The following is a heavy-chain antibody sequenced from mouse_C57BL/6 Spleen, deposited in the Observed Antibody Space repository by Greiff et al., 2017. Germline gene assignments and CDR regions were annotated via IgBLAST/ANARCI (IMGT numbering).Heavy chain of an antibody. CDR1: GFSLNSYG. CDR3: AKSQLGLYYFDY. J-gene: IGHJ2*01. CDR2: IWRGGST. D-gene: IGHD4-1*02. V-gene: IGHV2-5*01. Sequence: VQRVESGPGLVQPSQSLSITCTVSGFSLNSYGVHWVRQSPGKGLEWLGVIWRGGSTDSNAAFMSRLSITKDNSKSQVFFKMNSLQADDTAIYYCAKSQLGLYYFDYWGQGTTLTVSS.